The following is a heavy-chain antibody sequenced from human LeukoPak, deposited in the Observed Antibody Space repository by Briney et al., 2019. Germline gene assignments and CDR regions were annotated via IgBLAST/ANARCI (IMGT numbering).Heavy chain of an antibody. V-gene: IGHV1-18*01. D-gene: IGHD5-24*01. J-gene: IGHJ4*02. CDR2: ISAYNANT. Sequence: ASVKVSCKASGYTFTRYGISWVRQAPGQGLEWMGWISAYNANTNYAQKVQGRVTMTTDTSTSTAYMELRSLTSDDTAVYYCARDGALGMATIYPYYFDYWGQGTLVTVSS. CDR3: ARDGALGMATIYPYYFDY. CDR1: GYTFTRYG.